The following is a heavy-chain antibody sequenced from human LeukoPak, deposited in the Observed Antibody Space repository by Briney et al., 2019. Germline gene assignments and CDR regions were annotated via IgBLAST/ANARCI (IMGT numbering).Heavy chain of an antibody. CDR3: ARAQYFDWLSVY. CDR2: INPNSGGT. Sequence: GASVKVSCKASGYTFTGYYIHWVRQAPGQGLEWMGWINPNSGGTDYAQKFQGRVTMTRDTSISTAYMELSRLSSDDTAVYCCARAQYFDWLSVYWGQGTLVTVSS. V-gene: IGHV1-2*02. D-gene: IGHD3-9*01. J-gene: IGHJ4*02. CDR1: GYTFTGYY.